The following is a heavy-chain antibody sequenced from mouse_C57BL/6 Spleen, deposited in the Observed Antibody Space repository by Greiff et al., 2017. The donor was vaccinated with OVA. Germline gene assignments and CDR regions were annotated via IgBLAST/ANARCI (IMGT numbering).Heavy chain of an antibody. CDR3: ARRAVVVGHYYAMDY. J-gene: IGHJ4*01. V-gene: IGHV1-82*01. CDR1: GYAFSSSW. D-gene: IGHD1-1*01. Sequence: VQLQESGPELVKPGASVKISCKASGYAFSSSWMNWVKQRPGKGLEWIGRIYPGDGDTNYNGKFKGKATLTADKSSSTAYMQLSSLTSEDSAVYFCARRAVVVGHYYAMDYWGQGTSVTVSS. CDR2: IYPGDGDT.